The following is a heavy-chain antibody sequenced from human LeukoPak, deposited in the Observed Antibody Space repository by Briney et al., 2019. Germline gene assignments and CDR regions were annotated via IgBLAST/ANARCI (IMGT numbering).Heavy chain of an antibody. Sequence: PSETLSLTCTVSGGSISSYYWSWLRQPPGKGLEWIGYISYSESTNYNPSLRSRVTISVDTSKNQFSLKLSSVTAADTAVYYCARTVHGGSGWYYFDYWGQGTLVTVSS. D-gene: IGHD6-19*01. CDR3: ARTVHGGSGWYYFDY. CDR1: GGSISSYY. J-gene: IGHJ4*02. CDR2: ISYSEST. V-gene: IGHV4-59*01.